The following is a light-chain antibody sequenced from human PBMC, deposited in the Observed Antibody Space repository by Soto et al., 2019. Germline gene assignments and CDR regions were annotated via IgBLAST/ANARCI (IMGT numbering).Light chain of an antibody. CDR2: EVN. CDR1: SSDVGGYNY. CDR3: SSYAGSSNV. J-gene: IGLJ1*01. Sequence: QSALPQPPSASGSPGQSVAISCTGTSSDVGGYNYGSWYQQHPGKDPKLMIYEVNKRPSGVPDRFSGSKSGNTASLTVSGLQAEDEADYYCSSYAGSSNVFGTGTKLTVL. V-gene: IGLV2-8*01.